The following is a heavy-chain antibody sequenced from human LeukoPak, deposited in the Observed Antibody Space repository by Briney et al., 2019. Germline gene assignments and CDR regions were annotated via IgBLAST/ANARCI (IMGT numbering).Heavy chain of an antibody. CDR1: GFSFSSYW. J-gene: IGHJ2*01. V-gene: IGHV3-7*01. CDR3: ARARGDGYQWYFDL. D-gene: IGHD5-24*01. CDR2: IKQDGSEK. Sequence: PGGSLRLSCAASGFSFSSYWMNWVRQAPGKGLEWVANIKQDGSEKNYVDFVKGRFTISRDNAKNSLDLQMNSLRAEDTAMYYCARARGDGYQWYFDLWGRGTLVTVSS.